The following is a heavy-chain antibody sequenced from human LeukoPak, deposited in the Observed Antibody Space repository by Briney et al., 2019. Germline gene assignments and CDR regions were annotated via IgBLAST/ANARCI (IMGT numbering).Heavy chain of an antibody. D-gene: IGHD6-13*01. Sequence: PGGSLRLSCAASGFTFSSYEMNWVRQAPGKGLEWVSYISSSGSTIYYADSVKGRFTISRDNAKNSLYLQMNSLRAEDTAVYYCARDRRLDSSRRKNPDAFDIWGQGTTVTVSS. J-gene: IGHJ3*02. V-gene: IGHV3-48*03. CDR1: GFTFSSYE. CDR2: ISSSGSTI. CDR3: ARDRRLDSSRRKNPDAFDI.